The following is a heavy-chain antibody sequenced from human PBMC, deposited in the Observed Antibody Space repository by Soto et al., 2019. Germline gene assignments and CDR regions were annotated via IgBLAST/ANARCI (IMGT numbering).Heavy chain of an antibody. Sequence: EVQLVESGGGLVQPGGSLTLSCAASGFTVSNHWMHWVRQAPGKGLESISRIKTDGTYTDYADSVKGRFTISRDNAKNMLYLQMDMLRPEDTAVYYCARPKGAAYSAFDVWGQGTVVTVSS. J-gene: IGHJ3*01. CDR3: ARPKGAAYSAFDV. CDR1: GFTVSNHW. CDR2: IKTDGTYT. D-gene: IGHD2-21*01. V-gene: IGHV3-74*01.